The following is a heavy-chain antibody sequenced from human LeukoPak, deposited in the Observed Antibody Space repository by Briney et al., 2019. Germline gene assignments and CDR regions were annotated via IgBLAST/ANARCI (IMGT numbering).Heavy chain of an antibody. CDR2: ISWNSGSI. D-gene: IGHD5-18*01. CDR3: ARGEGTAMDLY. V-gene: IGHV3-9*01. J-gene: IGHJ4*02. Sequence: GGSLRLSCAASGFTFDDYAMHWVRQAPGKGLEWVSGISWNSGSIGYADSVKGRFTISRDNAKNSLYLQMNSLRAEDTAVYYCARGEGTAMDLYWGQGTLVTVSS. CDR1: GFTFDDYA.